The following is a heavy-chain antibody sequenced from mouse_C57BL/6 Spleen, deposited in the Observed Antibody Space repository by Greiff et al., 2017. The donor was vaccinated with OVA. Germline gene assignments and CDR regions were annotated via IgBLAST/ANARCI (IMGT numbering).Heavy chain of an antibody. CDR3: ARRPGDAMDY. J-gene: IGHJ4*01. Sequence: QVQLQQPGAELVRPGSSVKLSCKASGYTFTSYWMDWVKQRPGQGLEWIGNIYPSDSETHYNQKFKDKATLTVDKSSSTAYMQLSSLTSEDSAVYYCARRPGDAMDYWGQGTSVTVSS. CDR1: GYTFTSYW. D-gene: IGHD4-1*01. V-gene: IGHV1-61*01. CDR2: IYPSDSET.